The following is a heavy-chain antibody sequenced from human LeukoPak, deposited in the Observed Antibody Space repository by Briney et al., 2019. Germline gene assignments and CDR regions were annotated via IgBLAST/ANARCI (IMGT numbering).Heavy chain of an antibody. V-gene: IGHV1-2*02. D-gene: IGHD6-19*01. J-gene: IGHJ4*02. CDR1: GYTFTGYY. CDR2: INPNSGGT. Sequence: ASVKVSCKASGYTFTGYYMHWARQAPGQGLEWMGWINPNSGGTNYAQKFQGRVTMTRDTSISTAYMELSRLRSDDTAVYYCARDRGAYSSGLFDYWGQGTLVTVSS. CDR3: ARDRGAYSSGLFDY.